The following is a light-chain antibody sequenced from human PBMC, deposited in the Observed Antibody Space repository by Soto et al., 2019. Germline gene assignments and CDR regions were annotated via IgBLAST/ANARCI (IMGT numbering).Light chain of an antibody. V-gene: IGKV3D-15*01. Sequence: EIVTTHSPATLSVSPGERAALSCRASQSISTNLAWYQQKPGQSPRLLFFGASTRATGVPARFSGSGSGTEFTLTISSLQSEDFALYYCQEYSNWPMYTLGQGAKVDIK. CDR2: GAS. CDR1: QSISTN. CDR3: QEYSNWPMYT. J-gene: IGKJ2*01.